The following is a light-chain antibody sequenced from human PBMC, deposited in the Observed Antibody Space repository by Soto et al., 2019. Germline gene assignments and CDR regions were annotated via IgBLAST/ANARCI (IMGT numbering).Light chain of an antibody. CDR1: HYIDRW. CDR2: DAT. Sequence: DIPMTQSPSSVSASVGETVTITCRASHYIDRWLAWYQQKPGKARKLLIYDATRLRSGVPSTFSGSRSGTDFTLTITDLQPEDFATYYCQQAYSFPITCGQGTRLEMK. J-gene: IGKJ5*01. V-gene: IGKV1-12*01. CDR3: QQAYSFPIT.